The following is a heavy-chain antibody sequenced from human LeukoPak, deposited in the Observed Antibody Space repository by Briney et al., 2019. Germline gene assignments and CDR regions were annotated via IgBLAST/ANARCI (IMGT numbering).Heavy chain of an antibody. CDR3: ARHQWHYYYYMGV. J-gene: IGHJ6*03. V-gene: IGHV4-39*01. CDR2: IYYSGDT. CDR1: GGSISGSMYY. D-gene: IGHD6-19*01. Sequence: SETLSVTCTFSGGSISGSMYYWCCIRQPPGKGLEWVGSIYYSGDTYYNPSINSGRVTISVDTSKNQFSLRLSSVTAADTAVYYCARHQWHYYYYMGVWGKGSTVTVSS.